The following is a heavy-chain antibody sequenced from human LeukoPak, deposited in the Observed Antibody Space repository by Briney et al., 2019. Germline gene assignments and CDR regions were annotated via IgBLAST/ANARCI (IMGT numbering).Heavy chain of an antibody. Sequence: SETLSLTCAVYGGSFSGYYWSWIRQSPGKGLEWIGEINHSGSTNYNPSLKSRVTISVDTSKNQFSLKLSSVTAADTAVYYCARWFGELFWFDPWGQGTLVTVSS. CDR1: GGSFSGYY. CDR2: INHSGST. CDR3: ARWFGELFWFDP. D-gene: IGHD3-10*01. J-gene: IGHJ5*02. V-gene: IGHV4-34*01.